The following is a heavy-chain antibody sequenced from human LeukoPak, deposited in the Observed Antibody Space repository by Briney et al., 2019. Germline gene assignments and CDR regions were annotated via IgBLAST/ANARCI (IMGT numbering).Heavy chain of an antibody. CDR3: AKALGDYSKFPDAFDI. J-gene: IGHJ3*02. V-gene: IGHV3-30*18. D-gene: IGHD4-4*01. Sequence: GRSLRLSCAASGFTFSSYGMHWVRQAPGKGLEWVAVISYDGSNKYYADSVKGRFTISRDNSKNTLYLQMNSLRAEDTAVYYCAKALGDYSKFPDAFDIWGQGTMVTVS. CDR1: GFTFSSYG. CDR2: ISYDGSNK.